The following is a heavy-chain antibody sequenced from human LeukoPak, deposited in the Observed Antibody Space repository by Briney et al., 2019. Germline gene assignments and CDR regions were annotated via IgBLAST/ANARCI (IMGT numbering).Heavy chain of an antibody. D-gene: IGHD6-13*01. CDR2: IKQDGSEK. V-gene: IGHV3-7*01. CDR1: VFTPSRHW. CDR3: ARHSRWADAFDI. J-gene: IGHJ3*02. Sequence: GGSLRLSCAASVFTPSRHWMCGVREAPGEGREWVANIKQDGSEKHYVDSVKGRFTISRDNAKISMNLQMNSLRAEDTAVYYCARHSRWADAFDIWGQGTMVTVSS.